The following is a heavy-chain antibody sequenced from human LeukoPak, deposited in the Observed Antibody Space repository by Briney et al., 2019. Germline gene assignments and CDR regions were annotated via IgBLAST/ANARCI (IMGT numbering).Heavy chain of an antibody. J-gene: IGHJ6*04. D-gene: IGHD5-18*01. V-gene: IGHV4-38-2*01. CDR1: GYSISSGYY. CDR2: NYHSGST. Sequence: PSETLSLTCAVSGYSISSGYYWGWSRPPPGKGQEGIGSNYHSGSTYYNPSLKGRVTISVDTSKNQFSLKLSSVTAADTAVYYCARVHSYGYYYYYGMDVWGKGTTVTVSS. CDR3: ARVHSYGYYYYYGMDV.